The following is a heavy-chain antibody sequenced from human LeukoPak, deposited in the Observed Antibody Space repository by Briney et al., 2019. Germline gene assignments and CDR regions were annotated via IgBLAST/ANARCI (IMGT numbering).Heavy chain of an antibody. Sequence: SETLSLTCTVSGGSISSSSYYWGWIRQPPGKGLEWIGSIYYSGSTYYNPSLKSRVTISVDTSKNQFSLKLSSVTAADTAVYYRARQSTFGYFDYWGQGTLVTVSS. CDR1: GGSISSSSYY. CDR2: IYYSGST. J-gene: IGHJ4*02. CDR3: ARQSTFGYFDY. D-gene: IGHD3-16*01. V-gene: IGHV4-39*01.